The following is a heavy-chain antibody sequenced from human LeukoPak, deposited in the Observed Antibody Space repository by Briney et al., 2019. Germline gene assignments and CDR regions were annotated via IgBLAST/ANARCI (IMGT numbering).Heavy chain of an antibody. J-gene: IGHJ4*02. Sequence: PGGSLRLSCAASGFTFSSYAMSWVRQAPGKGLEWVSAISGSGGSTYYADSVKGRFTISRDNSKNTLYLQMNSLRAEDTAVYYCASGERYSSSSRALDYWGQGTLVTVSS. CDR3: ASGERYSSSSRALDY. CDR2: ISGSGGST. D-gene: IGHD6-6*01. CDR1: GFTFSSYA. V-gene: IGHV3-23*01.